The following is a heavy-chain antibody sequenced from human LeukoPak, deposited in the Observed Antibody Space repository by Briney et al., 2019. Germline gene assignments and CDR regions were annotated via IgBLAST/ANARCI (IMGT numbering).Heavy chain of an antibody. CDR3: AKDKEWELQLPCYFDY. V-gene: IGHV3-23*01. CDR1: GFTFSSYA. J-gene: IGHJ4*02. Sequence: GGSLRLSCAASGFTFSSYAMSWVRQAPGKGLEWVSAISGSGGSTYYADSVKGRFTISRDNSKNTLYLQMNSLRAEDTAVYYCAKDKEWELQLPCYFDYWGQGTLVTVSS. D-gene: IGHD1-26*01. CDR2: ISGSGGST.